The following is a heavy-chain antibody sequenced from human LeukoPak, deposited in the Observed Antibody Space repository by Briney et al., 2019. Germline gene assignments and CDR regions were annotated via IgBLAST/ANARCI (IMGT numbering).Heavy chain of an antibody. CDR1: GFTFSSYS. J-gene: IGHJ4*02. V-gene: IGHV3-21*01. D-gene: IGHD1-26*01. CDR3: ARDRGRWELLTPWY. Sequence: SXRLXCAASGFTFSSYSMNWVRQAPGXGLEWVSSISSSSSYIYYADSVKGRFTISRDNAKNSLYLQMNSLRAEDTAVYYCARDRGRWELLTPWYWGQGTLVTVSS. CDR2: ISSSSSYI.